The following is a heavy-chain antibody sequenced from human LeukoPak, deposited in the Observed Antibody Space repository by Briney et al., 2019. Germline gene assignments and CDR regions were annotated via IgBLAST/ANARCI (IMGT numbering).Heavy chain of an antibody. J-gene: IGHJ4*02. CDR1: GFTFSSYS. Sequence: PGGSLRLSCAASGFTFSSYSMHWVRQAPGKGLEWVSYISSDGGATYHTDSVKGRFSISRDNAKNSLSLQMNSLRAEDTAVYYYARESRRSPDQWGQGIPVTVSS. V-gene: IGHV3-48*03. CDR3: ARESRRSPDQ. D-gene: IGHD3-3*01. CDR2: ISSDGGAT.